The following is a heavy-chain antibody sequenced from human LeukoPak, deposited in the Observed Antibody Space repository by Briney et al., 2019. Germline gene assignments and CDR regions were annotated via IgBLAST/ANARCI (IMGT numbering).Heavy chain of an antibody. J-gene: IGHJ5*01. D-gene: IGHD3-10*01. CDR3: AKDRPNYYGSNGHYYRRNGDS. CDR1: GFTFSIYA. Sequence: PGGSLRLSCTASGFTFSIYAMSWVRQAPGRGLEWVSAITSSGDTTFYADSVRGRFTISRDNSKNTLYLQMSSLRAEDTAVFYCAKDRPNYYGSNGHYYRRNGDSWGQGTLVPVSS. CDR2: ITSSGDTT. V-gene: IGHV3-23*01.